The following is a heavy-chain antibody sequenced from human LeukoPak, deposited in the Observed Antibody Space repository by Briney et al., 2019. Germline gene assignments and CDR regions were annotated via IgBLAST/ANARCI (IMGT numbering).Heavy chain of an antibody. CDR3: ARDKGDYDTSGSLFVF. CDR1: GFTFSTYW. V-gene: IGHV3-7*03. Sequence: GGSLRLSCAASGFTFSTYWMSWVRQAPGKGLEWVANIKQDGSEKYYVDSVKGRFTISRDNAKNSLYLQMNGLRAEDTAVYYCARDKGDYDTSGSLFVFGGQGTLVTVSS. CDR2: IKQDGSEK. J-gene: IGHJ4*02. D-gene: IGHD3-22*01.